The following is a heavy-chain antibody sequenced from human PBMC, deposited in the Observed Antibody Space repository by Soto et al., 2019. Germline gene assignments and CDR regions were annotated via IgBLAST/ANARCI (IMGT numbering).Heavy chain of an antibody. V-gene: IGHV4-59*01. CDR1: GGSISSYY. D-gene: IGHD1-1*01. J-gene: IGHJ3*02. CDR2: IYYSGST. Sequence: QVQLQESGPGLVKPSETLSLTCTVSGGSISSYYWSWIRQPPGKGLEWIGYIYYSGSTNYNPSLKSRVTISVDTSKNQFSLKLSSVTAADTAVYYCARDLAYNWNDGAGGAFDIWGQGTMVTVSS. CDR3: ARDLAYNWNDGAGGAFDI.